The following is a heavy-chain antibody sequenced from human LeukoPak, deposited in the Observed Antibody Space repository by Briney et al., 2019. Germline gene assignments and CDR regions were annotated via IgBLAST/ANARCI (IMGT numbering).Heavy chain of an antibody. Sequence: GGSLRLSCAVSGFTFSDYYMSWIRQAPGTGLEWVSYISSSGTTIYYTDSVKGRFTISRDNAKNSLYLQMNSLRAEDTAVYYCARGAARDYYYYGMDVWGQGTTVTVSS. CDR1: GFTFSDYY. D-gene: IGHD6-13*01. CDR3: ARGAARDYYYYGMDV. V-gene: IGHV3-11*01. CDR2: ISSSGTTI. J-gene: IGHJ6*02.